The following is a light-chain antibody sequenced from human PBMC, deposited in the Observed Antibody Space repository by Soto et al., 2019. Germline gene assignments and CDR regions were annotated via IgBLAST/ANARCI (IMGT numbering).Light chain of an antibody. CDR3: QQYKSDPYT. Sequence: DIQMTQSPSTPSASVGDRVTITCRASQSVSSWLAWYQQKPGKAPKLVIYDASSSESGVPSRFSGSGSGTDFTLSISSLQPDDFATYYCQQYKSDPYTFGQGTKLEIK. J-gene: IGKJ2*01. CDR2: DAS. CDR1: QSVSSW. V-gene: IGKV1-5*01.